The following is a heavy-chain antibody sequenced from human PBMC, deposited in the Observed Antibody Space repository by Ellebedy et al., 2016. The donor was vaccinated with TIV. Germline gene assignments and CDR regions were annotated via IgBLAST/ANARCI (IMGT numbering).Heavy chain of an antibody. CDR2: INPNSGGT. D-gene: IGHD3-10*01. Sequence: ASVKVSCKASGYTFTGYYMHWVRQAPGQGLEWMGWINPNSGGTNYAQKFQGRVTMTRDTSISTAYMELSRLRSDDTAVYYCARGDPWFGENYFDYWGQGTLVTVSS. V-gene: IGHV1-2*02. CDR3: ARGDPWFGENYFDY. J-gene: IGHJ4*02. CDR1: GYTFTGYY.